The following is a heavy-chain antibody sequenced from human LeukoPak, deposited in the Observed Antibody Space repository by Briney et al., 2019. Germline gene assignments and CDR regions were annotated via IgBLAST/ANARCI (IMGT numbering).Heavy chain of an antibody. CDR1: GFTFSNYW. V-gene: IGHV3-74*01. CDR3: ARGRPHGNDY. D-gene: IGHD4-23*01. CDR2: INSDGSST. J-gene: IGHJ4*02. Sequence: GGSLRLSCAASGFTFSNYWMHWVRQAPGKGLVWVSRINSDGSSTTYADSVKGRFSISRDNAKNTLYLQMNSLRVEDTAVYYCARGRPHGNDYWGQGTLVTVSS.